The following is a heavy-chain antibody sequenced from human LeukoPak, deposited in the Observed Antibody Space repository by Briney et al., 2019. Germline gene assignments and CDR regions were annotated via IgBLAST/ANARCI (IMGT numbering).Heavy chain of an antibody. D-gene: IGHD3-22*01. J-gene: IGHJ4*02. CDR1: GFTFSSYG. V-gene: IGHV3-30*18. CDR2: ISYDGSNK. Sequence: GGSLRLSCAASGFTFSSYGMHGDRQAPGKGLEWVALISYDGSNKYYADSVKGRFTISRDNSKNTLYLQMNSLRAEDTAVYYCAKAWYYYDSSGYFDYWGQGTLVTVSS. CDR3: AKAWYYYDSSGYFDY.